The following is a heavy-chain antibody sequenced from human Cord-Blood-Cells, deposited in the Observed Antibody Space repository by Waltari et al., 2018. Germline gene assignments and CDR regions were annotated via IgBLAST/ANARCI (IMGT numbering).Heavy chain of an antibody. J-gene: IGHJ3*02. D-gene: IGHD3-3*01. V-gene: IGHV4-30-2*01. Sequence: QLQLQESGSGLVKPSQTLSLTCAVSGGSISSGGYSWRWIRQPPGKGLEWIGYISHSGSTYYNPSLKSRVTISVDRSKNQFSLKLSSVTAADTAVYYCASTYYDFWSGYYDAFDIWGQGTMVTVSS. CDR2: ISHSGST. CDR1: GGSISSGGYS. CDR3: ASTYYDFWSGYYDAFDI.